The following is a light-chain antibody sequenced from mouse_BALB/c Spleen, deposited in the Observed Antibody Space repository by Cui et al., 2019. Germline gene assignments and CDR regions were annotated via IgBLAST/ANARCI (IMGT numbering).Light chain of an antibody. CDR3: GQSYSYPFT. V-gene: IGKV6-20*01. CDR1: ENVRTY. Sequence: NIVMTQSPQSMSMSVGDRVTLICKASENVRTYVSWYQQKPEQSPKLLIYGASNRYTGVPDRFTGSGSATDFTLTISSVQAEDLADYHCGQSYSYPFTFGSGTKLEIK. J-gene: IGKJ4*01. CDR2: GAS.